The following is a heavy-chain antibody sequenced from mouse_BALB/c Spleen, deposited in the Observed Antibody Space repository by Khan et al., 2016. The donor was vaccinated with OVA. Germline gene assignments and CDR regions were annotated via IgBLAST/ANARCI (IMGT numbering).Heavy chain of an antibody. J-gene: IGHJ3*01. CDR2: IYPGDGDT. D-gene: IGHD2-3*01. V-gene: IGHV1-87*01. Sequence: VQLQESGAELARPGASVKLSCKASGYTFTSYWMQWVKQRPGQGLEWIGAIYPGDGDTRYTQKFKGKAILTAAKSSSTAYMQLSSLASEDSAVYSCARSADGYYARFAYWGQGTLVTVSA. CDR3: ARSADGYYARFAY. CDR1: GYTFTSYW.